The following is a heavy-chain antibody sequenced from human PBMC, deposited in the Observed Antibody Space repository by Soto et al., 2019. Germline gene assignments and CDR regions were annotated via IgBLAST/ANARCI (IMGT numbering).Heavy chain of an antibody. Sequence: QVQLVQSGAEVKKPGSSVKVSCKDSGGTFSTYSMFWVRQAPGQGLEWMGRIIPMLGVRKYAQRFQDRVKITADKSTATVHMELSSLRSEDTALDYCTTGSWSGEVFDIWGQGTMVTFPS. CDR3: TTGSWSGEVFDI. D-gene: IGHD1-1*01. CDR1: GGTFSTYS. J-gene: IGHJ3*02. V-gene: IGHV1-69*02. CDR2: IIPMLGVR.